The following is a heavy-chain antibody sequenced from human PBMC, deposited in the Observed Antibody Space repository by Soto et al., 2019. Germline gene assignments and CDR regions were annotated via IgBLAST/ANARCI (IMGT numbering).Heavy chain of an antibody. CDR1: GGTFSSYT. Sequence: GASVKVSCKASGGTFSSYTISWVRQAPGQGLEWMGRIIPILGIANYAQKFQGRVTITADKSTSTAYMELSSLRSEDTAVYYCARDTPRQGFYGDYDPRGYYYGMDVWGQGTTVTVSS. J-gene: IGHJ6*02. CDR2: IIPILGIA. D-gene: IGHD4-17*01. CDR3: ARDTPRQGFYGDYDPRGYYYGMDV. V-gene: IGHV1-69*04.